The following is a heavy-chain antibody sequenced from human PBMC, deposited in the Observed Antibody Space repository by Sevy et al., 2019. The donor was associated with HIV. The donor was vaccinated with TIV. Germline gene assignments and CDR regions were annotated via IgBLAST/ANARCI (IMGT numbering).Heavy chain of an antibody. V-gene: IGHV1-69*13. J-gene: IGHJ4*02. D-gene: IGHD2-15*01. CDR2: ITPIFGTA. CDR3: ARDLAADCSGGSCPSSGYYHY. CDR1: GGTFSSYA. Sequence: ASVKVSCKASGGTFSSYAISWVRQAPGQGLEWMGGITPIFGTANYAQKFQGRVTITADESTSTAYMELSSLRSEDTAVYYCARDLAADCSGGSCPSSGYYHYWGQGTLVTVSS.